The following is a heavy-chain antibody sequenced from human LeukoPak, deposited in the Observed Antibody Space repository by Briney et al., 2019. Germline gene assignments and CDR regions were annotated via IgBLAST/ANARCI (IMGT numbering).Heavy chain of an antibody. D-gene: IGHD2-8*01. CDR2: INHSGST. CDR1: GGSFSGYY. J-gene: IGHJ5*02. CDR3: GGEYVQMAVEANWFAP. V-gene: IGHV4-34*01. Sequence: PSETLSLTCAVYGGSFSGYYWSWIRQPPGKGLEWIGEINHSGSTNYNPSLKSRVTISVDTSKNQFSLKLSSVTAADTAVDYWGGEYVQMAVEANWFAPWGQGTLVTVPS.